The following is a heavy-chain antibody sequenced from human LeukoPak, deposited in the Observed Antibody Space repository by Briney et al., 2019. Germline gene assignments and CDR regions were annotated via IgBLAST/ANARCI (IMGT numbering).Heavy chain of an antibody. Sequence: GGSLRLSCAASGFTFKTYAMNWVRQVPGKGPEWVSSMSGSGSSTDYADSVKGRFTISRDNSKNTLYLQMNSLRAEDTALYYCAKDAQGLVRGGIYFDFWGQGSLVTVSS. CDR1: GFTFKTYA. CDR2: MSGSGSST. D-gene: IGHD6-19*01. CDR3: AKDAQGLVRGGIYFDF. V-gene: IGHV3-23*01. J-gene: IGHJ4*02.